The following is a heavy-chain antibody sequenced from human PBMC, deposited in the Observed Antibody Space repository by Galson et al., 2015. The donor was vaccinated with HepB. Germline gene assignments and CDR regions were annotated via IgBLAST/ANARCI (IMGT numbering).Heavy chain of an antibody. CDR1: GFTFSSYG. V-gene: IGHV3-30*18. J-gene: IGHJ4*02. CDR3: AKSGGSKASIDY. CDR2: ISYDGSNK. D-gene: IGHD2-15*01. Sequence: SLRLSCAASGFTFSSYGMHWVRQAPGKGLEWVAVISYDGSNKYYADSVKGRFTISRDNSKNTLYLQMNSLRAEDTAVYYCAKSGGSKASIDYWGQGTLVTVSS.